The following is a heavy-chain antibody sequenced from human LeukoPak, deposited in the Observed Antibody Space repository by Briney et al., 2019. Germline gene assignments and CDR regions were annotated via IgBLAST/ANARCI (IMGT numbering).Heavy chain of an antibody. CDR2: ISVSGGST. J-gene: IGHJ1*01. Sequence: GGSLRLSGAASGFTFSSYAMSGVPQAPGKGREWSSAISVSGGSTYYADSVKGRLTISRDNSKNTLYLQMNSLRAEDTAVYYCAKDSIGSSGWSGLWLDSEYFQHWGQGTLVTVSS. D-gene: IGHD6-19*01. CDR3: AKDSIGSSGWSGLWLDSEYFQH. V-gene: IGHV3-23*01. CDR1: GFTFSSYA.